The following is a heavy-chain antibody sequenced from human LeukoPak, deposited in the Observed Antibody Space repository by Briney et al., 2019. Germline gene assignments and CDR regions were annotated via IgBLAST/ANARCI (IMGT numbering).Heavy chain of an antibody. V-gene: IGHV3-30*04. CDR2: ISYDGNNE. CDR1: GFIFSYFD. CDR3: ARSSSGYYFDY. Sequence: GSLRLSCAASGFIFSYFDMHWVRQAPGKGLEWVASISYDGNNEYYGDSVKGRFIISRDKSMNTLYLQMNSLRAEDTAVYYCARSSSGYYFDYWGQGTLVAVSS. J-gene: IGHJ4*02. D-gene: IGHD3-22*01.